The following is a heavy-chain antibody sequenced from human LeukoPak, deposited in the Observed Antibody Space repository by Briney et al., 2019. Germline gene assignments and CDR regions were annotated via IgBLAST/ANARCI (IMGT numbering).Heavy chain of an antibody. J-gene: IGHJ4*02. Sequence: GRSLRLSCAASGFTFSSYAMHWVRQAPGKGLEWVAVISYDGSNKYYADSVKGRFTISRDNSKNTLYLQMNSLRAEDTAVYYCARVLSRGMSSGYYSPFDYWGQGTLVTVSS. CDR3: ARVLSRGMSSGYYSPFDY. CDR2: ISYDGSNK. D-gene: IGHD3-22*01. V-gene: IGHV3-30-3*01. CDR1: GFTFSSYA.